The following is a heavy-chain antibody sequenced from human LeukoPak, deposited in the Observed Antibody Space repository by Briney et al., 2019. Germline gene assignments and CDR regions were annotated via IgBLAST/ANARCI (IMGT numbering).Heavy chain of an antibody. J-gene: IGHJ4*02. CDR2: ISGSGGST. CDR1: GFTFSSYA. V-gene: IGHV3-23*01. CDR3: AKVMGYDSSGYINY. D-gene: IGHD3-22*01. Sequence: GGSLRLSCAASGFTFSSYAMSWVRQAPGKGLEWVSAISGSGGSTYYADSGKGRFTISRDSSKNTLDLQMNSLRAEDTAVYYCAKVMGYDSSGYINYWGQGTLVTVSS.